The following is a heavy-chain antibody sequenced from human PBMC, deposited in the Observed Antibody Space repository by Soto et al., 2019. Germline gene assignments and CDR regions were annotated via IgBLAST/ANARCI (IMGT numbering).Heavy chain of an antibody. V-gene: IGHV3-48*02. CDR1: GFTFSSYS. D-gene: IGHD3-22*01. CDR3: ARTYYYDSSGYYYTSFDGPRDGTALDY. CDR2: ISSSSSTI. Sequence: EVQLVESGGGLVQPGGSLRLSCAASGFTFSSYSMNWVRQAPGKGLEWVSYISSSSSTIYYADSVKGRFTISRDNAKNSLYLQMNRRRDEDTAVYYCARTYYYDSSGYYYTSFDGPRDGTALDYWGQGTLVTVSS. J-gene: IGHJ4*02.